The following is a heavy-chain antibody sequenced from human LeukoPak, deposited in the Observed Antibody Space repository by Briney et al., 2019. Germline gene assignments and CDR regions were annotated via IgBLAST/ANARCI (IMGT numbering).Heavy chain of an antibody. Sequence: SETLSLTCTVSGGSISSSSYYRGWLRQPPGKGLEWIGSIYYSGSTYYNPSLKSRVTISVDTSKNQFSLKLSSVTAADTAVYYCARASSSHSMAFDIWGQGTMVTVSS. V-gene: IGHV4-39*07. CDR1: GGSISSSSYY. CDR2: IYYSGST. D-gene: IGHD6-13*01. CDR3: ARASSSHSMAFDI. J-gene: IGHJ3*02.